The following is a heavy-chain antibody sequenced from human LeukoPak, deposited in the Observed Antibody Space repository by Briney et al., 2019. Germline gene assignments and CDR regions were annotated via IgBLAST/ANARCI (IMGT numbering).Heavy chain of an antibody. CDR2: INPNSGGT. J-gene: IGHJ6*03. CDR3: ARGGYSSGWYGDSMEYYYSYYMDV. CDR1: GYTFTGYY. V-gene: IGHV1-2*02. D-gene: IGHD6-19*01. Sequence: GASVKVSCKASGYTFTGYYMHWVRQAPGQGLEWMGWINPNSGGTNYAQMFQGRVTMTRDTSISTAYMEPSRLRSDDTAVYYCARGGYSSGWYGDSMEYYYSYYMDVWGKGTSVTISS.